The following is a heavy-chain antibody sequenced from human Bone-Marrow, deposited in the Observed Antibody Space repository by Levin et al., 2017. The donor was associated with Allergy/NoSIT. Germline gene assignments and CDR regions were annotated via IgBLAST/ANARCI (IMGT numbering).Heavy chain of an antibody. CDR1: GFTFSSYW. V-gene: IGHV3-74*01. CDR2: INSDGSST. Sequence: GGSLRLSCAASGFTFSSYWMHWVRQAPGKGLVWVSRINSDGSSTSYADSVKGRFTISRDNAKNTLYLQMNSLRAEDTAVYYCARDHHGNGPTYYYDSSGYPDYWGQGTLVTVSS. J-gene: IGHJ4*02. CDR3: ARDHHGNGPTYYYDSSGYPDY. D-gene: IGHD3-22*01.